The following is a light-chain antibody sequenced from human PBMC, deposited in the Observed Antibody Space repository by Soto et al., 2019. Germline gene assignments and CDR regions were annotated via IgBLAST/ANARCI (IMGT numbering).Light chain of an antibody. Sequence: QSVLTQPASVSGSPGQSITISCTGTSSDVGGYNYVSWYQQHPGKAPTLMIYDVSNRPSGVSNRFSGSKSSNTASLTISGRQAEDDADYYCSSYTSSSTFYVFGTGTKLTVL. J-gene: IGLJ1*01. CDR2: DVS. V-gene: IGLV2-14*01. CDR3: SSYTSSSTFYV. CDR1: SSDVGGYNY.